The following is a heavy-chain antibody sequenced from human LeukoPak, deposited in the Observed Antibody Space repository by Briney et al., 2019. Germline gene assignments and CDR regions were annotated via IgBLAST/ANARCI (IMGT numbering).Heavy chain of an antibody. CDR1: GFTFSSYA. Sequence: GRSLRLSCGASGFTFSSYAMHWVRQAPGKGLEWVAVISYDGSNKYYADSVKGRFTISRDNAKNSLYLQMNSLRAEDTAVYYCAREDLGVVMSFDYWGQGTLVTVSS. D-gene: IGHD3-3*01. CDR2: ISYDGSNK. J-gene: IGHJ4*02. V-gene: IGHV3-30-3*01. CDR3: AREDLGVVMSFDY.